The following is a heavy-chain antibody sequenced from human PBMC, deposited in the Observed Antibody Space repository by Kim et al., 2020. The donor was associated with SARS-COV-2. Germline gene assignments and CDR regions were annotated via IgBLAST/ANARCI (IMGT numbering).Heavy chain of an antibody. V-gene: IGHV4-59*13. J-gene: IGHJ4*02. Sequence: SETLSLTCTVSGGSISSDYWSWIRQPPGKGLEWIGCLYHSGGTYYNPSLKSRVTISIDTSRTQFSLRLSSVTAADTAVYYCAREGGDYTSNWRVANYWGQGTLVTVSS. CDR3: AREGGDYTSNWRVANY. D-gene: IGHD1-20*01. CDR1: GGSISSDY. CDR2: LYHSGGT.